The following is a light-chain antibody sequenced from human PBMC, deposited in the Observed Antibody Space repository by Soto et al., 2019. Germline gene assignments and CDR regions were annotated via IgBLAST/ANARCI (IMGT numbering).Light chain of an antibody. Sequence: DIQLTRSPSSLSASVGDRVTITCRASQSINTYLNWYQQTPGKAPKLLISTTSTLHSGVPSRFSGSGSGTDFTLIISSLQPEDFATYYCQQSYSVPWTFGQGTKVEIK. CDR3: QQSYSVPWT. CDR2: TTS. J-gene: IGKJ1*01. V-gene: IGKV1-39*01. CDR1: QSINTY.